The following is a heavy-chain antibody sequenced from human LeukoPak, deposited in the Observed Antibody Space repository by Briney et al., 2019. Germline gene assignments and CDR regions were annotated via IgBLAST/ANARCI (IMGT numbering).Heavy chain of an antibody. J-gene: IGHJ4*02. CDR3: ASTPVIAGAGAHFDY. V-gene: IGHV3-15*07. CDR1: GFTFSNAW. Sequence: GGSLRLSCAASGFTFSNAWMNWVRQAPGKGLEWVGRIKSKTDGGTTDYAAPVKGRFTISRDDSKNTLYLQMNSLKTEDTAVYYCASTPVIAGAGAHFDYWGQGSLVTVSS. D-gene: IGHD6-13*01. CDR2: IKSKTDGGTT.